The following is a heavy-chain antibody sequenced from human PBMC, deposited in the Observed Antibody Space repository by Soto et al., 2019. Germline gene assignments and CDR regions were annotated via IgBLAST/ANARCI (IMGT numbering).Heavy chain of an antibody. J-gene: IGHJ4*02. CDR1: GFTFSNAW. Sequence: EVQLVESGGGLVKPGGSLRLSCAASGFTFSNAWMNWVRQAPGKGLEWVGRIKSKTDGGTTDYAAPVKGRFTSSRDESKNTLYLQMDSLKTEDTGVYYCTTLSGSYNYFDYWGQGTLVTVSS. CDR3: TTLSGSYNYFDY. D-gene: IGHD1-26*01. V-gene: IGHV3-15*07. CDR2: IKSKTDGGTT.